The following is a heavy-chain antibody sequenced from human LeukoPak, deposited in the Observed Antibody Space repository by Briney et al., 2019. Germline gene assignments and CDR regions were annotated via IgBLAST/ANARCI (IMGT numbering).Heavy chain of an antibody. J-gene: IGHJ4*02. CDR1: GYTFTGYY. D-gene: IGHD4-23*01. CDR3: AREWSGDYGDNSALDY. Sequence: ASVKVSCKAAGYTFTGYYMHWVRQAPGQGLEWMGWINPNSGGTNYAQKFQGRVTMTRDTSISTAYMELSRLRSDDTAVYYCAREWSGDYGDNSALDYWGKGTLVTVSS. V-gene: IGHV1-2*02. CDR2: INPNSGGT.